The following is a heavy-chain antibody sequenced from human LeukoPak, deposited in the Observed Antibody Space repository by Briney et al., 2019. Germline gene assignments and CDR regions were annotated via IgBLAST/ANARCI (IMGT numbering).Heavy chain of an antibody. CDR2: ISSSTSYI. D-gene: IGHD3-3*01. CDR1: GFTFSTYS. Sequence: GGSLRLSCAASGFTFSTYSMNWVRQAPGKGLEWVSSISSSTSYIYYADSVKGRFTISRDNAKNSLYLQMNSLRAEDTAVYYCARGDFWSGFSAYWSQGTLVTVSS. CDR3: ARGDFWSGFSAY. J-gene: IGHJ4*02. V-gene: IGHV3-21*01.